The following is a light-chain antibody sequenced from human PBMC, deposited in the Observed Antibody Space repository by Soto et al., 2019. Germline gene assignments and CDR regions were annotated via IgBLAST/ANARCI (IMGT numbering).Light chain of an antibody. CDR2: AAS. J-gene: IGKJ5*01. CDR1: QSISSY. CDR3: QQSGA. Sequence: DIKMTKSPSALSASVGDRVTITCRASQSISSYLNWYQQKPGKAPKLLIYAASSLQSGVPSRFSGSGSGTDFTLTISSLQPEDFATYYCQQSGAFGQGTRLEIK. V-gene: IGKV1-39*01.